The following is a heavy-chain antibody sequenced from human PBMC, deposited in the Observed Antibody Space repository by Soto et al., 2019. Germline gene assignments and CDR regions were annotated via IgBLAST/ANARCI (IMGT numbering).Heavy chain of an antibody. CDR1: GGSIRRYY. V-gene: IGHV4-4*07. Sequence: SVTRSLARIVCGGSIRRYYWIWIRQPAAKGLEWIGRLYTSGSSDYNPCLKSRVTMSVGTSKNQFSLKLSDVTAAGTAVYYCARDRGARRGFDPWGQGTLVRV. CDR2: LYTSGSS. D-gene: IGHD3-10*01. J-gene: IGHJ5*02. CDR3: ARDRGARRGFDP.